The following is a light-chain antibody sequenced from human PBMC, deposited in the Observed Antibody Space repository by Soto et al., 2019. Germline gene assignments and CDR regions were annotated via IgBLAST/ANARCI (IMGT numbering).Light chain of an antibody. CDR1: SGSIANNY. CDR3: QSYDSDFVV. Sequence: NFMLTQPHSVSESPGKTLSISCTRSSGSIANNYVQWYQQRPGSAPTTVIYENNQRLSGVPDRFSGSTDGSSNSASLTISGVQTEEEADYYCQSYDSDFVVFGGGTKVTVL. V-gene: IGLV6-57*04. CDR2: ENN. J-gene: IGLJ2*01.